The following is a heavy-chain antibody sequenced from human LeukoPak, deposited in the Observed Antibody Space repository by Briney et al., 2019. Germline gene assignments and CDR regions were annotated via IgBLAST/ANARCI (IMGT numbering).Heavy chain of an antibody. CDR2: ISSSSYI. J-gene: IGHJ4*02. D-gene: IGHD3-10*01. CDR3: ARLSITMVRGVPDY. CDR1: GFTFSSYS. V-gene: IGHV3-21*01. Sequence: PGGSLRLSCAASGFTFSSYSMNWVRQAPGKGLEWVSSISSSSYIYYADSVKGRFTISRDNAKDTLYLQMNSLRAEDTAVYYCARLSITMVRGVPDYWGQGTLVTVSS.